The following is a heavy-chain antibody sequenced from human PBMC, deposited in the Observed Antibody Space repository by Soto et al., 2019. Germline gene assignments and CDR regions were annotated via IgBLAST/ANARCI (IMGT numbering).Heavy chain of an antibody. V-gene: IGHV3-11*01. CDR1: GFTFSDYY. CDR2: ISSSGSTI. CDR3: AKEGSGWYLHPNYYYYYGMDV. J-gene: IGHJ6*02. Sequence: PGGSLRLSCAASGFTFSDYYMSWIRQAPGKGLEWVSYISSSGSTIYYADSVKGRFTISRDNAKNSLYLQMNSLRAEDTAVYYCAKEGSGWYLHPNYYYYYGMDVWGQGTTVTVSS. D-gene: IGHD6-19*01.